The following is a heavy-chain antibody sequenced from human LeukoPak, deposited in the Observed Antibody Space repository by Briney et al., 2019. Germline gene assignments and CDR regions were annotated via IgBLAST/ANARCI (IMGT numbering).Heavy chain of an antibody. V-gene: IGHV3-48*01. Sequence: PGGSLRLSCAASEFTFSSYSMNWVRQAPGKGLEWVSYITNSGNSKSYADSVRGRFTISRENAQNSLFLQMNSLRAEDTAVYYCARDSGYRGYDADCWGQGTLVTVSS. D-gene: IGHD5-12*01. CDR3: ARDSGYRGYDADC. CDR1: EFTFSSYS. J-gene: IGHJ4*02. CDR2: ITNSGNSK.